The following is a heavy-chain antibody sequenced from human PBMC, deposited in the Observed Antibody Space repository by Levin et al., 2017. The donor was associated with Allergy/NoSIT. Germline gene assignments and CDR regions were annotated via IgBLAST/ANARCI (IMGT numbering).Heavy chain of an antibody. CDR1: GFTFSRYS. D-gene: IGHD3-10*01. J-gene: IGHJ4*02. CDR2: ISSSSSTI. CDR3: ASAGTG. V-gene: IGHV3-48*01. Sequence: QPGGSLRLSCTASGFTFSRYSMNWVRQAPGKGLEWVSFISSSSSTIFYADSVKGRFTISRDNAKNSLYLQMNSLRAEDTAVYYCASAGTGWGQGTLVTFSS.